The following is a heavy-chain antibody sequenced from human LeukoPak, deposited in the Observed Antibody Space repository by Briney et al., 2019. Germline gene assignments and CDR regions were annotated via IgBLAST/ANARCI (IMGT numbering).Heavy chain of an antibody. J-gene: IGHJ4*02. CDR2: ISPYNGNT. Sequence: ASVTVSCKASDYTFHSYGFSWVRQAPGQGLEWMGWISPYNGNTNYAQRFQGRVTMTTDTSTSTAYMELRSRRFDDTAVYYCARDGGYFDYWGRGTLVTVSS. V-gene: IGHV1-18*01. CDR1: DYTFHSYG. CDR3: ARDGGYFDY.